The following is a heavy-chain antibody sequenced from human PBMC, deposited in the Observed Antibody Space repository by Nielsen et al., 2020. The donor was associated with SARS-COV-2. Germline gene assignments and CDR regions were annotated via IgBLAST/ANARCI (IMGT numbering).Heavy chain of an antibody. D-gene: IGHD6-19*01. CDR1: GFTFSSYG. Sequence: GESLKISYAASGFTFSSYGMHWVRQAPGKGLEWVAVIWYDGSNKYYADSVKGRFTISRDNSKNTLYLQMNSLRAEDTAVYYCARDLAVAESYDYWGQGTLVTVSS. CDR3: ARDLAVAESYDY. J-gene: IGHJ4*02. V-gene: IGHV3-33*08. CDR2: IWYDGSNK.